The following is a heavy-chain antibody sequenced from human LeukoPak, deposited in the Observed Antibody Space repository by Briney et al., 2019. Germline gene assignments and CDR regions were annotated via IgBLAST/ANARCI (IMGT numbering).Heavy chain of an antibody. Sequence: GGSLRLSCAASGFTFSSYAMSWVRQAPGKGLEWVSYISSSSSTIYYADSVKGRFTISRDNAKNSLYLQMNSLRAEDTAVYYCARSPYGVSDYWGQGTLVTVSS. CDR1: GFTFSSYA. CDR3: ARSPYGVSDY. CDR2: ISSSSSTI. D-gene: IGHD4-17*01. J-gene: IGHJ4*02. V-gene: IGHV3-48*01.